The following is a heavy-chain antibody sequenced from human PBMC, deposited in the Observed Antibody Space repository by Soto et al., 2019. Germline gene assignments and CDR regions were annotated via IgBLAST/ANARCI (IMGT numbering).Heavy chain of an antibody. V-gene: IGHV4-59*08. D-gene: IGHD3-22*01. CDR3: VRSLAMIPNFDY. J-gene: IGHJ4*02. CDR1: GGSISTDY. Sequence: QVQLQESGPGLVKPSETLSLTCTVSGGSISTDYWSWIRQPPGKGLEWIGCIYYNGNTYYNPSLTVRVTVSKATSTNQFSPKPTSVPAADSAVYFCVRSLAMIPNFDYWGQGALVTVSS. CDR2: IYYNGNT.